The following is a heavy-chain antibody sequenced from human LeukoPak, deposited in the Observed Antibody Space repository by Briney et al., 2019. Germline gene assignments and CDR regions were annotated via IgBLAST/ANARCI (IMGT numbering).Heavy chain of an antibody. V-gene: IGHV4-39*01. J-gene: IGHJ6*02. D-gene: IGHD2-2*02. CDR1: GGSISSSSYY. CDR2: IYYSGST. CDR3: ARVVVVPAAIGLNYYYGMDV. Sequence: SETLSLTCTVSGGSISSSSYYWGWIRQPPGQGLEWIGSIYYSGSTYYNPSLKSRVTISVDTSKNQFSLKLSSVTAADTAVYYCARVVVVPAAIGLNYYYGMDVWGQGTTVTVSS.